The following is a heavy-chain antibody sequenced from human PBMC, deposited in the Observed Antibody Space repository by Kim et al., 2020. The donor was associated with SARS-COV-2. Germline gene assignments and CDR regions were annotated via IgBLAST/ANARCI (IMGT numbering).Heavy chain of an antibody. J-gene: IGHJ6*03. CDR2: ISSDGRST. Sequence: GGSLRLSCAASGFTFSTYWMYWVRQAPGKVRVWVSCISSDGRSTNYPDPVKDRFTISRHTAKNTLYLEMNSLRAEDTAVYYCARASSTSCPCYYMDVWGKGTTVTVSS. D-gene: IGHD2-2*01. V-gene: IGHV3-74*01. CDR1: GFTFSTYW. CDR3: ARASSTSCPCYYMDV.